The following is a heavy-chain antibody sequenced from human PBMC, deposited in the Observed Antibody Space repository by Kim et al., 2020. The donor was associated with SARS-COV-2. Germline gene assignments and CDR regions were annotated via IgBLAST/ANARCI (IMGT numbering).Heavy chain of an antibody. Sequence: WGSLRLSCAASGFTFSSYSMNWVRQAPGKGLEWVSSISSSSSYIYYADSVKGRFTISRDNAKNSLYLQMNSLRAEDTAVYYCARGRIAVAGTVNYYYGMDVWGQGTTVTVSS. CDR2: ISSSSSYI. D-gene: IGHD6-19*01. CDR1: GFTFSSYS. J-gene: IGHJ6*02. V-gene: IGHV3-21*01. CDR3: ARGRIAVAGTVNYYYGMDV.